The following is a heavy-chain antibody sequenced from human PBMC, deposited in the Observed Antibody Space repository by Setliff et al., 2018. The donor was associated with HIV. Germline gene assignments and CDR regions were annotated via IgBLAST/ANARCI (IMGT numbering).Heavy chain of an antibody. V-gene: IGHV5-51*01. CDR3: VRHAWRLWLAPIES. CDR2: IYPGDSQS. Sequence: GESLKISCKGSGYTFPNYWIAWVRQVPGKGLEWMGIIYPGDSQSRYSPSFQGQVTISADKSVSTAYLQWNSLTASDIGIYFCVRHAWRLWLAPIESWGQGTLVTVSS. D-gene: IGHD6-19*01. J-gene: IGHJ4*02. CDR1: GYTFPNYW.